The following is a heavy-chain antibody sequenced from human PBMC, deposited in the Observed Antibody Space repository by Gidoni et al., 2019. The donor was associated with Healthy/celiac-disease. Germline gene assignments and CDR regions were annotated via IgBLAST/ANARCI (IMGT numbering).Heavy chain of an antibody. Sequence: EVQLVESGGGLVQPGRSLRLSCAASGFTFAAYAMHWVRPAPGMGLEWVSGISWNSGSIGYADSVKGRFTISRDNAKNSLYLQMNSLRAEDTALYYCAKDFIRRTVDTAGFDYWGQGTLVTVSS. CDR3: AKDFIRRTVDTAGFDY. V-gene: IGHV3-9*01. CDR1: GFTFAAYA. CDR2: ISWNSGSI. J-gene: IGHJ4*02. D-gene: IGHD5-18*01.